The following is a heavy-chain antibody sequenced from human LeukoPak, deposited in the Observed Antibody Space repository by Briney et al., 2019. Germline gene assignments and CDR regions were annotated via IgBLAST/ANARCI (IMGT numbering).Heavy chain of an antibody. CDR2: IIPIFGTA. D-gene: IGHD1-26*01. J-gene: IGHJ5*02. Sequence: SVKVSCKASGGTLSSYAISWLRQAPGQGLEWMGGIIPIFGTANYAQKFQGRVTITADKSTSTVYMELSSLRSEDTAVYYCARDLMGAYNWFDPWGQGTLVTVSS. V-gene: IGHV1-69*06. CDR3: ARDLMGAYNWFDP. CDR1: GGTLSSYA.